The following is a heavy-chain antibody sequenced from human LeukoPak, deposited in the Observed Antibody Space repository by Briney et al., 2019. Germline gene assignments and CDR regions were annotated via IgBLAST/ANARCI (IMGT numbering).Heavy chain of an antibody. Sequence: SQTLSLTCTVSGGSISSGGYYWSWIRQHPGTGLEWIGYIYYSGSTYYNPSLKSRVAISVDTSKNQFSLKLSSVTAADTAVYYCARVPPSGDYADYWGQGTLVTVSS. CDR3: ARVPPSGDYADY. CDR2: IYYSGST. CDR1: GGSISSGGYY. V-gene: IGHV4-31*03. D-gene: IGHD4-17*01. J-gene: IGHJ4*02.